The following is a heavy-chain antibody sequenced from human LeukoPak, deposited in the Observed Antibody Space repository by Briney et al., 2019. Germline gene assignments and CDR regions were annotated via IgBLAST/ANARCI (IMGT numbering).Heavy chain of an antibody. CDR2: ISSSSSTI. Sequence: PGGSLRLSCAASGFTFSSYSMNWVRQAPGKGLEWVSYISSSSSTIYYADSVKGRFTISRDNSKDTLYLQMNSLRAEDTAVYYCAKDYDFWSGYVFGYYFDYWGQGTLVTVSS. CDR1: GFTFSSYS. J-gene: IGHJ4*02. D-gene: IGHD3-3*01. V-gene: IGHV3-48*01. CDR3: AKDYDFWSGYVFGYYFDY.